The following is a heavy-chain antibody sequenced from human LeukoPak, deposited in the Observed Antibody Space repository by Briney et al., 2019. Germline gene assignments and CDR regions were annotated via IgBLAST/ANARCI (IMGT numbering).Heavy chain of an antibody. Sequence: PSETLSLTCTVSGGSISSGGYYWSWIRQPPGKGLEWIGYIYHSGSTYYNPSLKSRVTISVDRSKNQFSLKLSSVTAADTAVYYCARGRKDRGYYYYMDVWGKGTTVTVSS. CDR3: ARGRKDRGYYYYMDV. CDR2: IYHSGST. J-gene: IGHJ6*03. CDR1: GGSISSGGYY. D-gene: IGHD2-15*01. V-gene: IGHV4-30-2*01.